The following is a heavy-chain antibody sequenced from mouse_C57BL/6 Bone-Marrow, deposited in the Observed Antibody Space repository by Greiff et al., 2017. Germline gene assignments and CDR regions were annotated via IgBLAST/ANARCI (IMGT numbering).Heavy chain of an antibody. J-gene: IGHJ3*01. Sequence: EVKVIESGGGLVQPGGSLKLSCAASGIDFSRYWMSWVRRAPGKGLEWIGEINPDSSTINYAPSLKDKFIISRDNAKNTLYLQMSKVRSEDTALYYCASGSSLEEFAYWGQGTLVTVSA. CDR1: GIDFSRYW. CDR2: INPDSSTI. V-gene: IGHV4-1*01. CDR3: ASGSSLEEFAY. D-gene: IGHD1-1*01.